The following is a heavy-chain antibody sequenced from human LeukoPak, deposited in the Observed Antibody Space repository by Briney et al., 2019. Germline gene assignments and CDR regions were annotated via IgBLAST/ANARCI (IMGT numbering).Heavy chain of an antibody. J-gene: IGHJ5*02. D-gene: IGHD5-18*01. Sequence: ASVKVSCKASNYTFTSYGISWVRQAPGQGLEWMGWISSYNGNTDYAQKLQGRVTMTTDTSTSTAYMELKSLRSDDTAVYYCATLKTECSYDETWGQGTLVTASS. V-gene: IGHV1-18*01. CDR2: ISSYNGNT. CDR1: NYTFTSYG. CDR3: ATLKTECSYDET.